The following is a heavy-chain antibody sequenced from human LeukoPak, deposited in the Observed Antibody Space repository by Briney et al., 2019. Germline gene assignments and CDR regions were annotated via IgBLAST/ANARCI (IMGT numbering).Heavy chain of an antibody. CDR3: ARDKGSSSWYFILDY. J-gene: IGHJ4*02. V-gene: IGHV3-30*01. CDR1: GFTFSSYA. Sequence: GGSLRLSCAASGFTFSSYAMHWVRQAPGKGLEWVAVISYAGSNKYYADSVKGRFTISRDNSKNTLYLQMNSLRAEDTAVYYCARDKGSSSWYFILDYWGQGTLVTVSS. D-gene: IGHD6-13*01. CDR2: ISYAGSNK.